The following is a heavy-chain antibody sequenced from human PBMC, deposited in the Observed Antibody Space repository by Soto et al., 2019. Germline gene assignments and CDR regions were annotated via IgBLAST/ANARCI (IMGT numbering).Heavy chain of an antibody. CDR2: INHSGST. CDR1: GGSISSSNW. J-gene: IGHJ6*02. V-gene: IGHV4-4*02. Sequence: SETLSLTCAVSGGSISSSNWWSWVRQPPGKGLEWIGEINHSGSTNYNPSLKSRVTISVDTSKNQFSLKLSSVTAAETAVYYCARYYYYYGMDVWGQGTTVTVS. CDR3: ARYYYYYGMDV.